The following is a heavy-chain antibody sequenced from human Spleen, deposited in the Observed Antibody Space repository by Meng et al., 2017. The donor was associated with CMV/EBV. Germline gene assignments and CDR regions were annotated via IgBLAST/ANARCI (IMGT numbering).Heavy chain of an antibody. J-gene: IGHJ4*02. CDR2: IYYSGST. CDR1: SSSSYY. D-gene: IGHD2-2*01. CDR3: ARHVLGYCSSTSCSTPDY. V-gene: IGHV4-39*01. Sequence: SSSSYYWGWIRQPPGKGLEWIGSIYYSGSTYYNPSLKSRVTISVDTSKNQFSLKLSSVTAADTAVYYCARHVLGYCSSTSCSTPDYWGQGTLVTVSS.